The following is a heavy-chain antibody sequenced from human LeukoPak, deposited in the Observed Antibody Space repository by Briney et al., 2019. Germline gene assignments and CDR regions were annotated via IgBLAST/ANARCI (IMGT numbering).Heavy chain of an antibody. J-gene: IGHJ5*02. Sequence: SETLSLTCTVSGGSISSYYWSWIRQPPGKGLEWIGYIYYSGSTYYNPSLKSRVTISVDTSKNQFSLKLSSVTAADTAVYYCARDPLLTGTTGFDPWGQGTLVTVSS. CDR3: ARDPLLTGTTGFDP. CDR1: GGSISSYY. CDR2: IYYSGST. D-gene: IGHD1-7*01. V-gene: IGHV4-59*01.